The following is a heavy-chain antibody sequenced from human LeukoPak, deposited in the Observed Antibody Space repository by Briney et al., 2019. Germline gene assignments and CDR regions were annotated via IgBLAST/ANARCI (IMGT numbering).Heavy chain of an antibody. Sequence: GESLKISCKGSGYSFTSYWIGRVRQMPGKGLEWMGTIYPGDSDTRYSPSFQGQVTISADKSISTAYLQWSSLKASDTAMYYCARLEAAAGTWASWFDPWGQGTLVTVSS. V-gene: IGHV5-51*01. CDR1: GYSFTSYW. CDR3: ARLEAAAGTWASWFDP. D-gene: IGHD6-13*01. J-gene: IGHJ5*02. CDR2: IYPGDSDT.